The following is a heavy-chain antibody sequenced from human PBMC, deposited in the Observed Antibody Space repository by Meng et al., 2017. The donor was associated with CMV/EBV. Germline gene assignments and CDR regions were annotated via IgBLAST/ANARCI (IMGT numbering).Heavy chain of an antibody. V-gene: IGHV3-74*01. J-gene: IGHJ6*02. D-gene: IGHD6-6*01. CDR2: IDSDGSVS. CDR3: ARGGGWSSSSDWGDYYYYGMDV. CDR1: GFTFSTSW. Sequence: GESLKISCAASGFTFSTSWMHWVRQAPGKGLVWVARIDSDGSVSTYADSVKGRFTISRDNAKNTLYLQMNSLRAEDTAVYYCARGGGWSSSSDWGDYYYYGMDVWGQGTTVTVSS.